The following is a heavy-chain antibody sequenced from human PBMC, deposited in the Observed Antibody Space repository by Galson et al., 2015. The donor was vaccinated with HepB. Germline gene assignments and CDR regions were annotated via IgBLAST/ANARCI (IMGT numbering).Heavy chain of an antibody. J-gene: IGHJ4*02. CDR1: GFTFRNAW. Sequence: SLRLSCAASGFTFRNAWMSWVRQAPGKGLEWVGRIKSKTDGGTTDYAAPVKGRFTISRDDSKNTLYLQMNSLKTEDTAVYYCTTDTYCSSTSCYLIDYWGQGTLVTVSS. V-gene: IGHV3-15*01. CDR2: IKSKTDGGTT. CDR3: TTDTYCSSTSCYLIDY. D-gene: IGHD2-2*01.